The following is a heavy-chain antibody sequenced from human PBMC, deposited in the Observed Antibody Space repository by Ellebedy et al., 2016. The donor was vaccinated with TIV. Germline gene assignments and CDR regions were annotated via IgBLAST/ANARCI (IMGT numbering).Heavy chain of an antibody. Sequence: AASVKVSCKASGYTFTSYDINWVRQATGQGLEWMGIINPSGGSTSYAQKFQGRVTMTRYTSTSTVYMELNSLRSEDTAVYYCARGASGYDYYYYYGMDVWGQGTTVTVSS. CDR1: GYTFTSYD. V-gene: IGHV1-46*01. CDR3: ARGASGYDYYYYYGMDV. D-gene: IGHD5-12*01. CDR2: INPSGGST. J-gene: IGHJ6*02.